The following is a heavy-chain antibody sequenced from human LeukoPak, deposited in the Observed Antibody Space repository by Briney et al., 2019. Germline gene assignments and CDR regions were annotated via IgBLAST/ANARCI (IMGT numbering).Heavy chain of an antibody. D-gene: IGHD4-17*01. CDR1: GFTFSSYW. Sequence: GGSLRLSCAASGFTFSSYWMSWVRQAPGKGLEWVANIKQDGSEKYYVDSVKGRFTISRDNSKNTLYLQMNSLRAEDTAVYYCARAKRDYGDYVHAFDIWGQGTMVTVSS. V-gene: IGHV3-7*03. J-gene: IGHJ3*02. CDR3: ARAKRDYGDYVHAFDI. CDR2: IKQDGSEK.